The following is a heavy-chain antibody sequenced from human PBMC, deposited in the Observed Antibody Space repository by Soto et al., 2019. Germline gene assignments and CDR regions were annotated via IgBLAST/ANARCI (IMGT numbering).Heavy chain of an antibody. CDR2: IYYSGST. Sequence: QVQLQESGPGLVKPSETLSLTCTVSGGSISSYYWSWIRKPPGKGLEWIGYIYYSGSTNYNPSLKKRVSESVDTSKYDYSLTLSSVTAGDTAVYYCAGANGDSWGQGTLVTVSS. J-gene: IGHJ4*02. D-gene: IGHD2-8*01. CDR1: GGSISSYY. V-gene: IGHV4-59*08. CDR3: AGANGDS.